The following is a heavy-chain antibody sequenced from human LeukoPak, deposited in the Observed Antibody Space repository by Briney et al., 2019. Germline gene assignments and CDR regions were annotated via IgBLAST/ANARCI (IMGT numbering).Heavy chain of an antibody. CDR3: ARGFYYDSGATWRAFNI. CDR1: GFTFDDYG. V-gene: IGHV3-20*04. D-gene: IGHD3-22*01. J-gene: IGHJ3*02. CDR2: INWNGDST. Sequence: GGSLRLSCAASGFTFDDYGMSWVRRAPGKGLEWVSGINWNGDSTNYADSVKGRFTISRGNAKSSLYLQVNSLRAEDTALYYCARGFYYDSGATWRAFNIWGQGTMATVFS.